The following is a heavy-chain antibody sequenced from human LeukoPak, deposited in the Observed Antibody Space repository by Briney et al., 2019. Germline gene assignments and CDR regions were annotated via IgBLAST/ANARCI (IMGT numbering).Heavy chain of an antibody. D-gene: IGHD6-19*01. J-gene: IGHJ3*02. V-gene: IGHV1-46*03. CDR1: GYTFTSSY. CDR2: INPSGGST. CDR3: ARVRGYSSGWPSDAFDI. Sequence: GASVKVSCKASGYTFTSSYMHWVRQAPGQGLEWMGIINPSGGSTSYAQKFQGRVTMTRDTSTSTVYMELSSLRSEDTAVYYCARVRGYSSGWPSDAFDIWGQGTMVTVSS.